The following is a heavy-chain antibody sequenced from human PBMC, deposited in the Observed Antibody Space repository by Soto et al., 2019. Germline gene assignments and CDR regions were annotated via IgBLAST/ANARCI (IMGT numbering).Heavy chain of an antibody. CDR3: AKDSGISSGWYNY. V-gene: IGHV3-23*01. Sequence: GRSLRLSCAASGFPSSRSAMRWVRQAAGKGLEWVSAISGSGGSTYYADSVKGRFTISRDNSKNTLYLQMNSLRAEDTAVYYCAKDSGISSGWYNYWGQGT. D-gene: IGHD6-19*01. CDR2: ISGSGGST. J-gene: IGHJ4*02. CDR1: GFPSSRSA.